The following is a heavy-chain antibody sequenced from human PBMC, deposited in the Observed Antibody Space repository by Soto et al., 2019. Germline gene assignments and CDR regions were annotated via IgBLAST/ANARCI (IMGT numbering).Heavy chain of an antibody. J-gene: IGHJ4*02. V-gene: IGHV3-23*01. D-gene: IGHD1-26*01. CDR1: GFTFSNYG. Sequence: EVQLLESGGGLVQPGGSLRLSCAASGFTFSNYGMSWVRQAPGKGLEWASALPEIGTNTYYADSVKGRFTISRDNSKNTLFLQINNLRAGDTAVYYCAKKSGVGATWYFDYWGQGTLVTVSS. CDR3: AKKSGVGATWYFDY. CDR2: LPEIGTNT.